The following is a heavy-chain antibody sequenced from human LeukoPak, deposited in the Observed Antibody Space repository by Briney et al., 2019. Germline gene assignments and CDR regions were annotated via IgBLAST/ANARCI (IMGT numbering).Heavy chain of an antibody. CDR1: GGTFSSYT. CDR3: ARAEKAVAGTAVDY. J-gene: IGHJ4*02. CDR2: IIPILGIA. Sequence: ASVKVSCKASGGTFSSYTISWVRQAPGQGLEWMGGIIPILGIANYAQKFQGRVTITADKSTSTAYMELSSLRSEDTAVYYCARAEKAVAGTAVDYWGQGTLVTVSS. V-gene: IGHV1-69*10. D-gene: IGHD6-19*01.